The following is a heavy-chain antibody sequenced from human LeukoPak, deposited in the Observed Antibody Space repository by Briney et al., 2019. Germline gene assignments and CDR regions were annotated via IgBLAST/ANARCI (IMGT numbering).Heavy chain of an antibody. CDR3: ARVGDSSGYYWVDY. D-gene: IGHD3-22*01. Sequence: SETLSLTRTVSGYSISSGYYWGWIRQPPGKGLEWIGSIYHSGSTYYNPSLKSRVTISVDTSKNQFSLKLSSVTAADTAVYYCARVGDSSGYYWVDYWGQGTLVTVSS. CDR1: GYSISSGYY. V-gene: IGHV4-38-2*02. J-gene: IGHJ4*02. CDR2: IYHSGST.